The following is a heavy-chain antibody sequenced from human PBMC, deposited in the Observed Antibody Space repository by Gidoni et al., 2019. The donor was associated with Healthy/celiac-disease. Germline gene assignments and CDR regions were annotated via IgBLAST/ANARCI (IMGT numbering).Heavy chain of an antibody. V-gene: IGHV3-48*03. CDR2: ISSSGSTI. Sequence: EVQLVESGGGLVQPGGSLRLSGAASGFTFSSYEMNWVRQAPGKGLEWVSYISSSGSTICYADSVKGRFTISRDNAKNSLYLQMNSLRAEDTAVYYCARDPSSSWHRFDHLDYWGQGTLVTVSS. D-gene: IGHD6-13*01. J-gene: IGHJ4*02. CDR3: ARDPSSSWHRFDHLDY. CDR1: GFTFSSYE.